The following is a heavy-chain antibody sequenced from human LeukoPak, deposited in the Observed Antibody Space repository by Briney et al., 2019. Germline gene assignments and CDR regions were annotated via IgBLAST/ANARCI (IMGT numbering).Heavy chain of an antibody. V-gene: IGHV4-31*03. CDR2: IYYSGNT. CDR3: ARDPLGNGSYD. CDR1: GGSISSGGYY. D-gene: IGHD1-26*01. Sequence: SETLSLTCTVSGGSISSGGYYWSWIRQHPGKGLEWIGYIYYSGNTYYNPSLKSRVTISVDTSKNQFSLKLSSVTAADTAVYYCARDPLGNGSYDWGQGTLVTVSS. J-gene: IGHJ4*02.